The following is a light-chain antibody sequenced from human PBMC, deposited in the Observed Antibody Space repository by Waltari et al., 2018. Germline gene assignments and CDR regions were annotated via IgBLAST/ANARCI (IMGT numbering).Light chain of an antibody. CDR3: CSYASSSPRLI. J-gene: IGLJ2*01. V-gene: IGLV2-23*02. CDR1: SRNVGSYDL. CDR2: EVL. Sequence: QSALPQPASVSGSLGQSITISCSGTSRNVGSYDLVSWYHQRPGEAPKLLIYEVLKRPSGISNRFSGSKSGNAASLTISALQPEDEGTYYCCSYASSSPRLIFGGGTELSVL.